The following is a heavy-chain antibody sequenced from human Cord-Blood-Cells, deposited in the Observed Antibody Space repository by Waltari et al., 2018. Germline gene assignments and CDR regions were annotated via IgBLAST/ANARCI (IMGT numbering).Heavy chain of an antibody. V-gene: IGHV4-34*01. CDR2: INHSRST. J-gene: IGHJ6*03. CDR3: ASTSSSSSFGTDIYYYYMDV. D-gene: IGHD6-6*01. CDR1: GGSFSGYY. Sequence: QVQLQQWGAGLLKPSETLSLTCAVYGGSFSGYYWSWIRQPPGKGLEWIGEINHSRSTNYNPSLKSRVTISVDTSKNQFSLKLSSVTAADTAVYYCASTSSSSSFGTDIYYYYMDVWGKGTTVTVSS.